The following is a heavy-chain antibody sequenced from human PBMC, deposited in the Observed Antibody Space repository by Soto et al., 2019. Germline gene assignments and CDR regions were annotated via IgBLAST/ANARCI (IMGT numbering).Heavy chain of an antibody. CDR2: IIPIFGTA. V-gene: IGHV1-69*13. CDR3: ARAGYYYDSSGYYPYYYYGMDV. J-gene: IGHJ6*02. Sequence: SVKVSCKASGGTFSSYAISWARQSPGQGLEWMGGIIPIFGTANYAQKFQGRVTITADESTSTAYMELSSLRSEDTAVYYCARAGYYYDSSGYYPYYYYGMDVWGQGTTVTVSS. D-gene: IGHD3-22*01. CDR1: GGTFSSYA.